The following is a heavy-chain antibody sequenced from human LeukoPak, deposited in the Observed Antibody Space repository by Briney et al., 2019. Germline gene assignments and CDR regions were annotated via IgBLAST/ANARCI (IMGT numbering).Heavy chain of an antibody. Sequence: SETLSLTCTVSRGSTSTYYWSRIRRPAGKGLEWIGYIYYSGSTNYNPSLKSRVTISVDTSKNQFSLKLSSVTAADTAVYYCARARYYDSSGYDYWGQGTLVTVSS. D-gene: IGHD3-22*01. J-gene: IGHJ4*02. CDR2: IYYSGST. V-gene: IGHV4-59*01. CDR3: ARARYYDSSGYDY. CDR1: RGSTSTYY.